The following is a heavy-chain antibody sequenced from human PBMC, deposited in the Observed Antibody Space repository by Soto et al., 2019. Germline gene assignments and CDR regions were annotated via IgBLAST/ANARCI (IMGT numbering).Heavy chain of an antibody. D-gene: IGHD3-22*01. CDR1: GASITSDDFY. V-gene: IGHV4-31*03. CDR3: VKYYYDSSGLNWFDP. J-gene: IGHJ5*02. CDR2: MYHSGNT. Sequence: SETLSLTCTVSGASITSDDFYCIWIRQHPGKGLEWIGYMYHSGNTYYNPSLRGRLTMSLDTSKNQFSLKLTSVTAVDTAVYYCVKYYYDSSGLNWFDPWGPGTLVTVS.